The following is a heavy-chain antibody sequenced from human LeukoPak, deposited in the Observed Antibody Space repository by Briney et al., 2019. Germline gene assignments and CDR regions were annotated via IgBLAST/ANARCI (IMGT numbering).Heavy chain of an antibody. J-gene: IGHJ5*02. Sequence: SETLSLTSTVSVGSTIDAFWCCMQPASEKGLEWMAYMFSSGGDTNYNPFLKSRVTMSIDTSNNQFSLTLTSVTAADTAVYFCARGHYDFNAWGQGILVTVSS. CDR3: ARGHYDFNA. CDR1: VGSTIDAF. D-gene: IGHD3-3*01. V-gene: IGHV4-59*08. CDR2: MFSSGGDT.